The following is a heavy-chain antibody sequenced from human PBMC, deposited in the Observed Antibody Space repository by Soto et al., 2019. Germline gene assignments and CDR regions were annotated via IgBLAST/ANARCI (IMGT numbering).Heavy chain of an antibody. CDR2: FYLGGST. V-gene: IGHV4-30-2*01. CDR3: AGGNDYAKIGY. J-gene: IGHJ4*02. Sequence: PSETLSLTCAVSGGSISSGGYSWSWIRQPPGKGLEWIGYFYLGGSTYYNPSLKSRVTISVDTSKNQFSLKLSSVTAADTAVYYCAGGNDYAKIGYWGQGAQVTVSS. CDR1: GGSISSGGYS. D-gene: IGHD4-17*01.